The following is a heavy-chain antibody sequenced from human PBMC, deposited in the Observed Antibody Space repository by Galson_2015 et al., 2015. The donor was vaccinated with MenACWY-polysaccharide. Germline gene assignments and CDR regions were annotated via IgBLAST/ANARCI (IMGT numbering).Heavy chain of an antibody. V-gene: IGHV4-39*01. J-gene: IGHJ4*02. D-gene: IGHD5-18*01. CDR3: AALYSYGSYYFGY. CDR1: GGSISSRSYY. CDR2: IYYSGST. Sequence: ETLSLTCTVSGGSISSRSYYWGWIRQPPGKGLEWIGSIYYSGSTYYNPSLKSRVTISVDTSKNQFSLKLSSVTAADTAVYYCAALYSYGSYYFGYWGQGTLVTVSS.